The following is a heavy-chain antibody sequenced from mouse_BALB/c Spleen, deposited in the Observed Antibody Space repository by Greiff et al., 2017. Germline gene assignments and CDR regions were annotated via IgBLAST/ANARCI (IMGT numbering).Heavy chain of an antibody. V-gene: IGHV14-3*02. D-gene: IGHD2-4*01. J-gene: IGHJ2*01. Sequence: VQLQQSGAELVKPGASVKLSCTASGFNIKDTYMHWVKQRPEQGLEWIGRIDPANGNTKYDPKFQGKATITADTSSNTAYLQLSSLTSEDTAVYYCARWGDYDRYFDYWGQGTTLTVSS. CDR1: GFNIKDTY. CDR2: IDPANGNT. CDR3: ARWGDYDRYFDY.